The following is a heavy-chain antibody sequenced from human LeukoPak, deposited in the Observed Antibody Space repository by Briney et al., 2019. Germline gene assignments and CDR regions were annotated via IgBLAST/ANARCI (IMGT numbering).Heavy chain of an antibody. CDR2: IYYSGNT. Sequence: SETLSLTCSVSGGSISSSSYYWGWIRQPPGKGLEWIGSIYYSGNTYNNPSLKSRVTVSVDTSKNQFSLKLRSVIEADTAVYYCARAYAGYASRFDYWGQGILFTVSS. V-gene: IGHV4-39*07. CDR3: ARAYAGYASRFDY. CDR1: GGSISSSSYY. D-gene: IGHD1-1*01. J-gene: IGHJ4*02.